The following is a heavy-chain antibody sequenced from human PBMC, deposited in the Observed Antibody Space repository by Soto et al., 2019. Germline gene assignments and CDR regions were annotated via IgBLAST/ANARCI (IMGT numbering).Heavy chain of an antibody. V-gene: IGHV1-69*13. CDR3: AREGYTFGPGEVRGALDI. Sequence: SVKVSCKASGGTFGSNAISWVRQAPGQGLEWMGNIIPIFGTTNNAQKFQGRVTITADESTNTAYMELSSLRSEDTAVYYCAREGYTFGPGEVRGALDIWGQGTVVTVAS. J-gene: IGHJ3*02. CDR1: GGTFGSNA. D-gene: IGHD1-1*01. CDR2: IIPIFGTT.